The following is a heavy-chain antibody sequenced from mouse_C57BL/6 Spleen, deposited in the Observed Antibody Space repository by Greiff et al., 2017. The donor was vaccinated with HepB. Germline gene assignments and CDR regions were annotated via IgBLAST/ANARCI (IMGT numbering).Heavy chain of an antibody. J-gene: IGHJ4*01. Sequence: QVQLQQSGTELVKPGASVKLSCKASGYTFTSYWMHWVKQRPGQGLEWIGNINPSNGGTNYNEKFKSKATLTVDKSSSTAYMQLSSLTSEDSAVYYCARVEVYDGYYDYAMDYWGQGTSVTVSS. D-gene: IGHD2-3*01. CDR1: GYTFTSYW. CDR2: INPSNGGT. V-gene: IGHV1-53*01. CDR3: ARVEVYDGYYDYAMDY.